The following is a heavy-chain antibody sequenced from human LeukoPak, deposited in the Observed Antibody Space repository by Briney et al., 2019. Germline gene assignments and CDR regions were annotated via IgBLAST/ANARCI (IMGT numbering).Heavy chain of an antibody. Sequence: PGGSLRLSCAASGFTVSSNYMSWVRQAPGKGLEWVSVIYSGGTTNYADSVKGRFTISRDNSKNTLYLQMNSLRDGDTAVYFCARALQLHWYFDLWGRGALVTVSS. J-gene: IGHJ2*01. CDR1: GFTVSSNY. CDR3: ARALQLHWYFDL. CDR2: IYSGGTT. V-gene: IGHV3-53*01. D-gene: IGHD4-23*01.